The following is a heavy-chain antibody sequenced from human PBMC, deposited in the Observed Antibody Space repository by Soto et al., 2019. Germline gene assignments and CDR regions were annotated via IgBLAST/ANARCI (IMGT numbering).Heavy chain of an antibody. V-gene: IGHV3-43*01. CDR1: GFTFDDYT. CDR2: ISWDGGST. D-gene: IGHD6-6*01. J-gene: IGHJ6*02. CDR3: AITTSIAARRSYYYYGMDV. Sequence: GGSLRLSCAASGFTFDDYTMHWVRQAPGKGLEWVSLISWDGGSTYYADSVKGRFTISRDNSKNSLYLQMNSLRTEDTALYYCAITTSIAARRSYYYYGMDVWGQGTTVTVSS.